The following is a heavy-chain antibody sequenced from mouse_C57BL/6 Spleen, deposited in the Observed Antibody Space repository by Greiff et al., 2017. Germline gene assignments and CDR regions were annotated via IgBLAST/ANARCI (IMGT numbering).Heavy chain of an antibody. D-gene: IGHD3-3*01. CDR2: IYPGNSDT. J-gene: IGHJ4*01. CDR3: TRGDIYYAMDY. CDR1: GYTFTSYW. V-gene: IGHV1-5*01. Sequence: EVQLQQSGTVLARPGASVKMSCKTSGYTFTSYWMHWVKQRPGQGLEWIGAIYPGNSDTSYNQKFKGKAKLTADTSTSTAYMELSSLTTEDSAVDYCTRGDIYYAMDYWGQGTSVTVSS.